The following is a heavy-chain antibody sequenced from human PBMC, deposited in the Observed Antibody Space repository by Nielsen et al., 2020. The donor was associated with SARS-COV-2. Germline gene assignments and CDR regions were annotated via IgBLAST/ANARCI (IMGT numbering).Heavy chain of an antibody. CDR2: MYSDGST. V-gene: IGHV3-53*01. Sequence: ETLSLTCAASGFIVSSNYMSWVRQAPGKGLEWVAVMYSDGSTNYAESVKGRITIYRDNSKNSMYLQMNSLRAEDTAVYYCAREGVGATRYFDYWGQGTLVTVSS. CDR3: AREGVGATRYFDY. D-gene: IGHD1-26*01. CDR1: GFIVSSNY. J-gene: IGHJ4*02.